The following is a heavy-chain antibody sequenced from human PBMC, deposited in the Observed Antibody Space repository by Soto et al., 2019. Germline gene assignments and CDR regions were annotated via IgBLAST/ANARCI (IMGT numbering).Heavy chain of an antibody. D-gene: IGHD3-16*01. CDR1: GFTFSSYA. J-gene: IGHJ2*01. CDR3: ARDTLEGLWYFDL. Sequence: QVQLVESGGGVVQPGRSLRLSCAASGFTFSSYAMRWVRQAPGKGLEWVAVISYDGSNKYYADSVKGRFTISRDNSKNTLYLQMNSLRADDTAVYYCARDTLEGLWYFDLWGRGTLVTVSS. V-gene: IGHV3-30-3*01. CDR2: ISYDGSNK.